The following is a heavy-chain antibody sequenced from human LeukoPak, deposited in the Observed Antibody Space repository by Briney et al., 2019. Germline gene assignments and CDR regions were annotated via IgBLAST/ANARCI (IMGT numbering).Heavy chain of an antibody. CDR3: ARDEGYCSSTSCPGHY. Sequence: SVKVSRKASGGTFSSYAISWVRQAPGQGLEWMGGIMPIFGTANYAQKFQGRVTITADKSTSTAYMELSSLRSEDTAVYYCARDEGYCSSTSCPGHYWGQGTLVTVSS. J-gene: IGHJ4*02. CDR1: GGTFSSYA. V-gene: IGHV1-69*06. CDR2: IMPIFGTA. D-gene: IGHD2-2*01.